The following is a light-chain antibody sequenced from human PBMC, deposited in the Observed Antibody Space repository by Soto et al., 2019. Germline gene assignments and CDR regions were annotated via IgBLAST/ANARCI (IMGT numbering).Light chain of an antibody. Sequence: DIQMTQSPSTLSASGGDRVTITCRASQSISGWLAWYQQKPGKAPKLLIYDASSWGSGVPSRFSGSGSGTEFTLTISSLQTDDLATYYCQQYNSYSWTFGQGTKVDIK. CDR1: QSISGW. J-gene: IGKJ1*01. CDR2: DAS. V-gene: IGKV1-5*01. CDR3: QQYNSYSWT.